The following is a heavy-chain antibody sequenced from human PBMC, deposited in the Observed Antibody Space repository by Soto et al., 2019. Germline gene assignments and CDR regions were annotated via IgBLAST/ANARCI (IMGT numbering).Heavy chain of an antibody. CDR2: IIPIFGTA. J-gene: IGHJ4*02. V-gene: IGHV1-69*12. CDR1: GDTFNKYA. Sequence: QVQLEQSGAEGKTLGSSVKVSCKASGDTFNKYAISWVRQAPGQGLEWMGGIIPIFGTANYAPQFQDRVTITADEATSTAYMELTSLKSDDTAVYFCARGARFLEWLSFDHWGQGTLVTVSS. D-gene: IGHD3-3*01. CDR3: ARGARFLEWLSFDH.